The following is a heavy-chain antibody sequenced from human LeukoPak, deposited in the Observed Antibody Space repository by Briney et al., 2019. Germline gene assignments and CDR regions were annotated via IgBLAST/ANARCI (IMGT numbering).Heavy chain of an antibody. CDR2: INKGGSFI. Sequence: GGSLRLSCAAPGFTFSSYAMNWVRQAPGKGLEWVSAINKGGSFIKYADSVKCRFIVSRDNAKNLLFLQMNSLRVEDTALYFCAREVLDIVEPGTNTIDYWGQGTRVTVSS. J-gene: IGHJ4*02. V-gene: IGHV3-21*01. CDR3: AREVLDIVEPGTNTIDY. D-gene: IGHD2-8*01. CDR1: GFTFSSYA.